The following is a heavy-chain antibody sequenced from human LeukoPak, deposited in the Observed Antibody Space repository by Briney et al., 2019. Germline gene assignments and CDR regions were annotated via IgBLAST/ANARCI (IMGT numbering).Heavy chain of an antibody. CDR1: GFTFSSYE. D-gene: IGHD2-15*01. CDR3: AKNGDRGAYCSGGSCYPYFYYYMDV. J-gene: IGHJ6*03. CDR2: ISSSGSTI. Sequence: GGSLRLSCAASGFTFSSYEMNWVRQAPGKGLEWVSYISSSGSTIYYADSVKGRFTISRDNSKNTLYLQMNSLRAEDTAIYYCAKNGDRGAYCSGGSCYPYFYYYMDVWGKGTTVTISS. V-gene: IGHV3-48*03.